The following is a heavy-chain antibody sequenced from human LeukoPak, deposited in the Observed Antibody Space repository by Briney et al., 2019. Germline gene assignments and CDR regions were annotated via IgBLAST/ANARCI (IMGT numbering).Heavy chain of an antibody. CDR1: GYTFTGYY. J-gene: IGHJ6*02. V-gene: IGHV1-2*02. CDR3: ARDGYCSSTSCYSGILGYYYYYGMDV. CDR2: INPNSGGT. Sequence: ASVKVSCKASGYTFTGYYMHWVRQAPGQGLEWMGWINPNSGGTNYAQKFQGRVTMTRDTSISTAYMELSRLRSDDTAVYYCARDGYCSSTSCYSGILGYYYYYGMDVWGQGTTVTVSS. D-gene: IGHD2-2*03.